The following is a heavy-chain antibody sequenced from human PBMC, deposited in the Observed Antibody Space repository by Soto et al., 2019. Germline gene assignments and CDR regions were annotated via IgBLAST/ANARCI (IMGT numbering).Heavy chain of an antibody. Sequence: QVQLQQLGAGLLKPSETLSLTCAVYGGSFSGYYWSWIRQPPGKGLEWIGEINHSGSTNYNPSLKGRVTRSVDTCKNQFSLKLSSVTAAATAVYYCARTRGREGSGAPFGYWGEGNLVTVSS. D-gene: IGHD3-10*01. CDR3: ARTRGREGSGAPFGY. J-gene: IGHJ4*02. V-gene: IGHV4-34*01. CDR1: GGSFSGYY. CDR2: INHSGST.